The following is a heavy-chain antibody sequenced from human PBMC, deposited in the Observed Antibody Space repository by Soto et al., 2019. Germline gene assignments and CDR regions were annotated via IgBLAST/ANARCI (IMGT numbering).Heavy chain of an antibody. V-gene: IGHV4-31*03. J-gene: IGHJ4*02. D-gene: IGHD6-19*01. CDR1: GGSISSGGYY. CDR3: ATLTIAVADPDY. Sequence: SETLSLTCTVSGGSISSGGYYWSWIRQHPGKGLEWIGYIYYSGSTYYNPSLKSRVTISVDTSKNQFSLKLSSVTAADTAVYYCATLTIAVADPDYWGQGTLVTVSS. CDR2: IYYSGST.